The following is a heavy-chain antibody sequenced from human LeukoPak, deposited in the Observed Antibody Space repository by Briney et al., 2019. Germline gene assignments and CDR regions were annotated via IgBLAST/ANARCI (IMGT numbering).Heavy chain of an antibody. J-gene: IGHJ4*02. CDR3: AKDLSENYYDSSGYYY. CDR2: ISGSGGST. D-gene: IGHD3-22*01. CDR1: GFTFSSYA. Sequence: GGSLRLSCVASGFTFSSYAMSWVRQAPGKGLEWVSAISGSGGSTYYADSVKGRFTISRDNSKNTLYLQMNSLRAEDTAVYYCAKDLSENYYDSSGYYYWGQGTLVTVSS. V-gene: IGHV3-23*01.